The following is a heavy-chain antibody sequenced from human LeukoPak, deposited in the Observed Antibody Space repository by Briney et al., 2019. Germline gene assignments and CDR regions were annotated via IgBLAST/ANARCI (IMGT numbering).Heavy chain of an antibody. CDR3: ARDLSWGIAPLDV. CDR1: GGSISNYY. J-gene: IGHJ6*04. D-gene: IGHD6-13*01. CDR2: MYYSGNT. Sequence: SETLSLTCTVSGGSISNYYWSWIRQPPGKGLEWIGYMYYSGNTNYNPSLKSRVTISVDTSKNHFSLRLSSVTAADTAVYYCARDLSWGIAPLDVWGKGTTVTVSS. V-gene: IGHV4-59*01.